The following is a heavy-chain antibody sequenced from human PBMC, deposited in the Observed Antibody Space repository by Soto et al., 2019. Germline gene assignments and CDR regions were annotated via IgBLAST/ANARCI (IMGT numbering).Heavy chain of an antibody. Sequence: GGSLRLSCAASGFTFSSYEMNWVRQAPGRGLEWVASISTSSSFIYYGDSVRGRFIISRDNAKNSLDLQMDSLRVEDTAVYYCARENKDVNKSTSISSGFHGMDVWGQGITVTVSS. CDR2: ISTSSSFI. D-gene: IGHD2-2*01. CDR1: GFTFSSYE. CDR3: ARENKDVNKSTSISSGFHGMDV. J-gene: IGHJ6*02. V-gene: IGHV3-21*01.